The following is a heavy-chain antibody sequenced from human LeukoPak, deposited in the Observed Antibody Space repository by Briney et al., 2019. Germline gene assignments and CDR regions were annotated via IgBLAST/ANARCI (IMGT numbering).Heavy chain of an antibody. CDR2: INPNSGDT. CDR3: ARVYSIRSFDY. V-gene: IGHV1-2*02. CDR1: GYTFTGYY. Sequence: ASVKVSCQASGYTFTGYYMHWVRQAPGQGREGMGWINPNSGDTNYAQKFQGRVTITRDTSINTAHIELTRLTSDDTAVYYCARVYSIRSFDYWGQGTLVTVSS. J-gene: IGHJ4*02. D-gene: IGHD2-15*01.